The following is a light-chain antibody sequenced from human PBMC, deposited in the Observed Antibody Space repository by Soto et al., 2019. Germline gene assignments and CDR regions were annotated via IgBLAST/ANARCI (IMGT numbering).Light chain of an antibody. CDR2: AAS. J-gene: IGKJ2*01. CDR1: QSISSY. V-gene: IGKV1-39*01. CDR3: QQSYSTPYT. Sequence: DIQMTQSPSSLSASVGDRVTITCRASQSISSYLNWYQQKPGKAPKLLIYAASSLQSGVPSRFSGSGSGTDCTLTISSLQPEDFATYYCQQSYSTPYTFGPGTKLEIK.